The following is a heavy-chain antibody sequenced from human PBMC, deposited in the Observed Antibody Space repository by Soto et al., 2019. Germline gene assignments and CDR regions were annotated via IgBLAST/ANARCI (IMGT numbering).Heavy chain of an antibody. V-gene: IGHV4-30-4*01. CDR2: IYYSGST. D-gene: IGHD3-22*01. CDR3: ARDKYYDSPYYFDY. J-gene: IGHJ4*02. Sequence: SETLSLTCTVSGGSISSGDYYWSWIRQPPGKGLEWSGYIYYSGSTYYNPSLKSRVTISVDTSKNQFSLKLSSVTAADTAVYYCARDKYYDSPYYFDYWGQGTLVTVSS. CDR1: GGSISSGDYY.